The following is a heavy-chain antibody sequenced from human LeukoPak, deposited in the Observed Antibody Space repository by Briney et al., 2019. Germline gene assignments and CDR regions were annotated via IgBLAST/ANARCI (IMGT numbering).Heavy chain of an antibody. J-gene: IGHJ4*02. Sequence: GESLKISCKGSGYRFTSYWIGWVRQMPGKGLEWMGIINPDDSDTRYSPSFQGQVTISADKSISTTYLQWSSLKASDSAIYYCARQGSTVTMDYWGQGTLVTVSS. V-gene: IGHV5-51*01. CDR1: GYRFTSYW. CDR2: INPDDSDT. CDR3: ARQGSTVTMDY. D-gene: IGHD4-17*01.